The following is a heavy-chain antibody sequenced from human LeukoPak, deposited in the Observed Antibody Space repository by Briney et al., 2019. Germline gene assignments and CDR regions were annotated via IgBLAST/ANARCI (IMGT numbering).Heavy chain of an antibody. Sequence: SETLSLTCTVSGGSISSGSYYWSWIRQPAGKGLEWIGRIYTSGSTNYNPSLKSRVTISVDTSKNQFSLKLSSVTAADTAVYYCAREGYSGSYEAYWGQGTLVTVSS. CDR3: AREGYSGSYEAY. CDR1: GGSISSGSYY. J-gene: IGHJ4*02. CDR2: IYTSGST. V-gene: IGHV4-61*02. D-gene: IGHD1-26*01.